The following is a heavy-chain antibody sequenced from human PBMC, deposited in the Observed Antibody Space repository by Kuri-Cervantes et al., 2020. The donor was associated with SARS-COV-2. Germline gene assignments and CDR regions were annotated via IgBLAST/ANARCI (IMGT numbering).Heavy chain of an antibody. V-gene: IGHV1-18*01. CDR3: ARDREDRVGATFDY. CDR2: ISAYNGNT. CDR1: GYTFTSYG. J-gene: IGHJ4*02. Sequence: ASVKVSCKASGYTFTSYGISWVRQAPGQGLEWMGWISAYNGNTNYAQKLQGRVTMTRDTSISTAYMELRRLRSDDTAVYYCARDREDRVGATFDYWGQGTLVTVSS. D-gene: IGHD1-26*01.